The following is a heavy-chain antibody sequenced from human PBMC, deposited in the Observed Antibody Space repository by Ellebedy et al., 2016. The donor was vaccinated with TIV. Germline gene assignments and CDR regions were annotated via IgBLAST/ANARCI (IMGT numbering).Heavy chain of an antibody. CDR2: ISSSSSYI. CDR3: ARDQGIDCSSTSCDLHYYYGMDV. Sequence: GESLKISXAASGFTFSSYSMNWVRQAPGKGLEWVSSISSSSSYIYYADSVKGRFTISRDNAKNSLYLQMNSLRAEDTAVYYCARDQGIDCSSTSCDLHYYYGMDVWGQGTTVTVSS. CDR1: GFTFSSYS. D-gene: IGHD2-2*01. V-gene: IGHV3-21*01. J-gene: IGHJ6*02.